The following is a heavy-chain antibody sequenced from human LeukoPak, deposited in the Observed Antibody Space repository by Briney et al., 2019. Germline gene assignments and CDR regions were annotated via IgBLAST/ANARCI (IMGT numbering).Heavy chain of an antibody. V-gene: IGHV4-4*07. CDR3: ARGVIATGGSDFDY. Sequence: SETLSLTCSVSGDSITYFYWSWIRQAAGKGLEWIGRISSSGSTDYNASLKSRVTMSVDTSKNQLSLKVISVTAADTAVYYCARGVIATGGSDFDYWGQGTLVTVSS. CDR2: ISSSGST. CDR1: GDSITYFY. D-gene: IGHD6-13*01. J-gene: IGHJ4*02.